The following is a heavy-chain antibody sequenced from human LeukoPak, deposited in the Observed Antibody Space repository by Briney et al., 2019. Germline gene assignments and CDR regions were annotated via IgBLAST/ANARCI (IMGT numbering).Heavy chain of an antibody. D-gene: IGHD1-20*01. Sequence: GGSLRLSCAASGFIFSDYSMNWVRRAPGRGLEWLSYIGLDSGFTSYADSVKGRFTISSDTARNSLYLHLNSLRAEDTALYFCARDHNWAFDSWGQGTLVTVSS. CDR2: IGLDSGFT. CDR1: GFIFSDYS. V-gene: IGHV3-21*05. CDR3: ARDHNWAFDS. J-gene: IGHJ4*02.